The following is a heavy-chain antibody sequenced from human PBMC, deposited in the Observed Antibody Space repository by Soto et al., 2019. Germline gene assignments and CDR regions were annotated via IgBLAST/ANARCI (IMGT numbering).Heavy chain of an antibody. J-gene: IGHJ4*02. Sequence: KQSQTLSLTCAISGDSVSSNSAAWNWIRQSPSRGLEWLGRTYYRSKWYNDYAVSVKSRITINPDTSKNQFSLQLNSVTPEDTAVYYCAREFPFLGDFWSGYNDYWGQGTLVTVSS. CDR3: AREFPFLGDFWSGYNDY. CDR1: GDSVSSNSAA. D-gene: IGHD3-3*01. V-gene: IGHV6-1*01. CDR2: TYYRSKWYN.